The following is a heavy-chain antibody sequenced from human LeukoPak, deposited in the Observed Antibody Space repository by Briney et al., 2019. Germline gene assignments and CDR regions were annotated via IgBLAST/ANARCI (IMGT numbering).Heavy chain of an antibody. D-gene: IGHD3-10*02. Sequence: GGSLRLSCATSGFNSDRYTIHWVRQAPGKGLEWVSLAGWAGGTTFYSDSVRGRFTISRDSGRKSVYLQMNSLTTDDTAFYFCAKELDTMFFDYWGQGALVTVSS. J-gene: IGHJ4*02. V-gene: IGHV3-43*01. CDR2: AGWAGGTT. CDR3: AKELDTMFFDY. CDR1: GFNSDRYT.